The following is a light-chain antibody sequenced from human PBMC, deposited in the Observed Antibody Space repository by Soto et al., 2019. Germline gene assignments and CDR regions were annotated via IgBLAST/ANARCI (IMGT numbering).Light chain of an antibody. CDR2: GAS. V-gene: IGKV3-20*01. Sequence: VLPQSPGTLSLSPGEGATLSCRASQSVSSSNLAWYQQKPGQAPRLLIYGASSRATGIPDRFSGSGSGTDFTLTISRLEPEDFAVYYCQQYGNSRYTFGQGTKVDIK. J-gene: IGKJ2*01. CDR1: QSVSSSN. CDR3: QQYGNSRYT.